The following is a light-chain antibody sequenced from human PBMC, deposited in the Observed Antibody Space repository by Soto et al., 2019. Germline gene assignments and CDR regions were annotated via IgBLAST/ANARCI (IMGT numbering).Light chain of an antibody. Sequence: DIQMTQSPSILSASVGDRVTVACRASQTIVDWLAWYQQKPGKAPKLLIYKASKLENGVPTRFGGSGSGSEFTLTITNLQSDDFATYYCQQYKSYWTFGPGTKVDIK. CDR1: QTIVDW. CDR3: QQYKSYWT. J-gene: IGKJ1*01. CDR2: KAS. V-gene: IGKV1-5*03.